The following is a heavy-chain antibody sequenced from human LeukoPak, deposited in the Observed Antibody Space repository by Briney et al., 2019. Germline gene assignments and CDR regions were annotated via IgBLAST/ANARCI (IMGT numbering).Heavy chain of an antibody. Sequence: GGSLRLSCAASGFTFSSYWMHWVRQAPGKGLVWVSRINSDGSSTSYADSVKGRFTISRDNSKNTLYLQMNSLRAEDTAVYYCAKEEGPRYCSGGSCPLVDYWGQGTLVTVSS. CDR2: INSDGSST. J-gene: IGHJ4*02. CDR1: GFTFSSYW. CDR3: AKEEGPRYCSGGSCPLVDY. D-gene: IGHD2-15*01. V-gene: IGHV3-74*01.